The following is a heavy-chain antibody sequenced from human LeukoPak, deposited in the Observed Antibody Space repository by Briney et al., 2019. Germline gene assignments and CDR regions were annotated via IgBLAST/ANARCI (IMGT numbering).Heavy chain of an antibody. CDR2: INPNSGGT. CDR1: GYTFTGYF. CDR3: ATLDLLDY. Sequence: ASVKVSCKASGYTFTGYFIHWVRQAPGQGLEWMGWINPNSGGTNSARKFQGRVSMTRDTSINSAYMELSRLRSDDTAVYYCATLDLLDYWGQGTLVTVSS. V-gene: IGHV1-2*02. J-gene: IGHJ4*02.